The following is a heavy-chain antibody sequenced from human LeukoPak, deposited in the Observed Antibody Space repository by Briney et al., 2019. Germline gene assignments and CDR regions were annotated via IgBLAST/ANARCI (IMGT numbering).Heavy chain of an antibody. Sequence: SETLSLTCAVYGGSFSGYYWSWVRQPPGKGLEWVGEINHSGSTNYNPSLKSRVTISVDTSKNQFSLKLSSVTAADTAVYYCARHGLIAARHAFDIWGQGTMVTVSS. CDR3: ARHGLIAARHAFDI. J-gene: IGHJ3*02. CDR2: INHSGST. V-gene: IGHV4-34*01. CDR1: GGSFSGYY. D-gene: IGHD6-13*01.